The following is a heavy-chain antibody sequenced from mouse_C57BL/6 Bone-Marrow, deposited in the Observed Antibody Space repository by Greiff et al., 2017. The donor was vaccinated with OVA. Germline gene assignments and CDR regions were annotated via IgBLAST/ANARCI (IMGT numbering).Heavy chain of an antibody. V-gene: IGHV1-59*01. J-gene: IGHJ3*01. CDR3: ARRGPYYGSSYGGFAY. CDR2: IDPSDSYT. Sequence: VQLQQPGAELVRPGTSVKLSCKASGYTFTSYWMHWVKQRPGQGLEWIGVIDPSDSYTNYNQKFTGKATLTVDTSSSTAYMQLSSLTSEDSAVYYCARRGPYYGSSYGGFAYWGQGTLVTVSA. D-gene: IGHD1-1*01. CDR1: GYTFTSYW.